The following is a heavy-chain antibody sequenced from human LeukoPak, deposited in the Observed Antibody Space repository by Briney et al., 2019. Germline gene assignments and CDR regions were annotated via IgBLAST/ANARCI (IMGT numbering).Heavy chain of an antibody. J-gene: IGHJ5*02. CDR3: ASAYCGADCYSSWFDP. Sequence: SETLSLTCTVSGVSTTNGIYYWAWIRQPPGKGLEWIGSIYYSGSTYYNSSLKSRVTISVDTSKNQFSLKLRSVTAADTAVYYCASAYCGADCYSSWFDPWGQGTLVTVSS. CDR1: GVSTTNGIYY. D-gene: IGHD2-21*02. V-gene: IGHV4-39*01. CDR2: IYYSGST.